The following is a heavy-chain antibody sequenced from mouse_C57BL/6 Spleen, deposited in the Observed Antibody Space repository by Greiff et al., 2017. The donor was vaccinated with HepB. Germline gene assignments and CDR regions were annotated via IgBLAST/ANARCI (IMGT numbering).Heavy chain of an antibody. V-gene: IGHV3-6*01. Sequence: EVQLQESGPGLVKPSQSLSLTCSVTGYSITSGYYWNWIRQFPGNKLEWMGYIGYDGSNNYNPSLKNRISITRDTSKNQFFLKLNSVTTEDTATYYCARGDYFDYWGQGTTLTVSS. J-gene: IGHJ2*01. CDR3: ARGDYFDY. CDR2: IGYDGSN. CDR1: GYSITSGYY.